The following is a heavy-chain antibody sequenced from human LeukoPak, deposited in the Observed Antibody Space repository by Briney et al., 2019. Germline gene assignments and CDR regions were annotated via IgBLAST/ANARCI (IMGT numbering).Heavy chain of an antibody. D-gene: IGHD1-26*01. V-gene: IGHV3-48*01. CDR2: ISDTGDTT. Sequence: GGSLRLSCAASGFTFTTFSTHSMNWVRQAPGKGLEWLSYISDTGDTTYCADSLQGRFTISRDDAKNSLYLHMSSLRADDTAIYYCAADGVGVLPGDALDIWGQGTKVTVSS. CDR3: AADGVGVLPGDALDI. J-gene: IGHJ3*02. CDR1: GFTFTTFSTHS.